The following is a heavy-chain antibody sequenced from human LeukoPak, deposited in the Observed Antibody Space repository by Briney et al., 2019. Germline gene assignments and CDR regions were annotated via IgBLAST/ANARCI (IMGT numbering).Heavy chain of an antibody. D-gene: IGHD6-13*01. CDR2: ISWNSGSI. V-gene: IGHV3-9*01. Sequence: GGSLRLSCAASGFTFSSYWMHWVRHAPGKDLEWVSGISWNSGSIGYADSVKGRFTISRDNAKNSLYLQMNSLRAEDTALYYCAKDITPSIAAAGIDYWGQGTLVTVSS. CDR1: GFTFSSYW. CDR3: AKDITPSIAAAGIDY. J-gene: IGHJ4*02.